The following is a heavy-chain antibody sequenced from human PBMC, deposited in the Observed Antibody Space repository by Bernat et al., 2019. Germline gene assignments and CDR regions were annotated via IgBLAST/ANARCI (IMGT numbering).Heavy chain of an antibody. J-gene: IGHJ3*02. Sequence: VQLVESGGGLVKPGGSLRLSCAASGFTFSNAWMNWVRQAPGKGLEWVGRIKSKTDGGTTDYAAPVKGRFNISRDESKNTLYLQMNSLKTEDTAVYYCTYRGYSSGWYVIDAFDIWGQGTMVTVSS. CDR3: TYRGYSSGWYVIDAFDI. V-gene: IGHV3-15*07. D-gene: IGHD6-19*01. CDR2: IKSKTDGGTT. CDR1: GFTFSNAW.